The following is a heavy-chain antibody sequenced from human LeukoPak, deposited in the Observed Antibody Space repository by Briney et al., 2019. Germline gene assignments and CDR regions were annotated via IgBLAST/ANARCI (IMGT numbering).Heavy chain of an antibody. Sequence: SETLSLTCTVSGGSIRSYYWSWIRQPPGKRLEWIGYISYSGSTNYNPSLKSRVTISVDTSKNQFSLKLSSVTAADTAVYYCARSSTGWQPFDYWGQGSLVAVSS. CDR3: ARSSTGWQPFDY. J-gene: IGHJ4*02. V-gene: IGHV4-59*01. CDR1: GGSIRSYY. D-gene: IGHD6-19*01. CDR2: ISYSGST.